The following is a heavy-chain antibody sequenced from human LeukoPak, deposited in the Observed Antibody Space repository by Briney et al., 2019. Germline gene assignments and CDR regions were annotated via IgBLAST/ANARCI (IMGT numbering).Heavy chain of an antibody. CDR3: ARDYSSWGGGRGFYFDY. CDR2: ISSSSSYI. J-gene: IGHJ4*02. Sequence: GGSLRLSCAASGFTFSSYSMNWVRQAPGKGLEWVSSISSSSSYIYYADSVKGRFTISRDNAKNSLYLQMNSLRAEDTAVYYCARDYSSWGGGRGFYFDYWGQGTLVTVSS. D-gene: IGHD6-13*01. CDR1: GFTFSSYS. V-gene: IGHV3-21*01.